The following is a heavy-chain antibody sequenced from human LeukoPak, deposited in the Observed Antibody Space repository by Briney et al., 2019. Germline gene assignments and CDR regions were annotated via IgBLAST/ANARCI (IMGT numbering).Heavy chain of an antibody. J-gene: IGHJ3*02. CDR1: GFTFSSYA. CDR2: ISYDGSNK. D-gene: IGHD3-22*01. Sequence: GGSLRLSCAASGFTFSSYAMHWVRQAPGKGLEWVAVISYDGSNKYYADSVKGRFTISRDNSKNTLYLQMNSLRAEDTAVYYCARGYYYDSSGERVDAFDIWGQGTMVTVSS. V-gene: IGHV3-30-3*01. CDR3: ARGYYYDSSGERVDAFDI.